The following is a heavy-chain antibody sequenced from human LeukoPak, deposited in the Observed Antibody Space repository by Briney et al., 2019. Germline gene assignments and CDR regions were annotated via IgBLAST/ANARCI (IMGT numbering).Heavy chain of an antibody. CDR3: AREFSGYPHAFDI. D-gene: IGHD3-22*01. CDR1: GGSVSSGRYY. J-gene: IGHJ3*02. V-gene: IGHV4-61*01. CDR2: IYYSGST. Sequence: SETLSLTCTVSGGSVSSGRYYWSWIRQPPGKGLEWIGYIYYSGSTNYNPSLKSRVTISVDTSKNQFSLKLSSVTAADTAVYYCAREFSGYPHAFDIWGQGTMVTVSS.